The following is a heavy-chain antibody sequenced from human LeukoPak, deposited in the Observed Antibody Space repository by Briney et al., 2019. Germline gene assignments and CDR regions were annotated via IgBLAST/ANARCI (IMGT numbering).Heavy chain of an antibody. CDR2: INPSGGST. CDR3: AKDISWLGGTSCYDY. V-gene: IGHV1-46*01. CDR1: GYTFTSYY. Sequence: ASVKVSCKASGYTFTSYYMHWVRQAPGQGLEWMGIINPSGGSTSYAQKFQGRVTMTRDTSTSTVYMELSSLRSEDTAVYYCAKDISWLGGTSCYDYWGQGTLVTVSS. D-gene: IGHD2-2*01. J-gene: IGHJ4*02.